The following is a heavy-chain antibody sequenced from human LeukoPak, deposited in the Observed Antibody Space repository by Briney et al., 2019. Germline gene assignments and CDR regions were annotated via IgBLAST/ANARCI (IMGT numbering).Heavy chain of an antibody. V-gene: IGHV3-11*03. CDR1: EFIFTTYY. Sequence: GGSLRLSCAASEFIFTTYYMGWVRQAPEKGLEWLSYISGDSKYINYADSVKGRFTISRDNAKKSLYLQMNSLRAEDTAVYYCATGSQIREADYWGQGTLVTVSS. D-gene: IGHD3-10*01. CDR3: ATGSQIREADY. J-gene: IGHJ4*02. CDR2: ISGDSKYI.